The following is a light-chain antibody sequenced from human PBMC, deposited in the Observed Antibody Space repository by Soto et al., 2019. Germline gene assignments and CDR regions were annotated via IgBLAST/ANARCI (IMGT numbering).Light chain of an antibody. V-gene: IGKV1-5*03. Sequence: DIQMTQSPSTLSASVGDRVTITCRASQSINTWLAWYQQKPGKAPKLLIFKASSLETGVPSRFSGSGSGTEFTLTISSLQPDDFATYHCQQYKSYTFGGGTKVDIK. J-gene: IGKJ4*02. CDR1: QSINTW. CDR2: KAS. CDR3: QQYKSYT.